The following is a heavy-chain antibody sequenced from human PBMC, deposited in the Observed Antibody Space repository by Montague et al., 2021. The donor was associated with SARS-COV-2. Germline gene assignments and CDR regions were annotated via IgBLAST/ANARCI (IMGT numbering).Heavy chain of an antibody. J-gene: IGHJ4*02. V-gene: IGHV4-34*01. CDR1: GGSFGDDH. CDR2: IKQSGST. D-gene: IGHD3-22*01. Sequence: SETLSLTCGVYGGSFGDDHWSWIRQPPGKGLEWIGDIKQSGSTNYNPSLKSRVTISVDTSRNQFSLKLTSVTAADTAVYFCARGHLSVSMIVVVFTSASYYFDYWGRGALVTVSS. CDR3: ARGHLSVSMIVVVFTSASYYFDY.